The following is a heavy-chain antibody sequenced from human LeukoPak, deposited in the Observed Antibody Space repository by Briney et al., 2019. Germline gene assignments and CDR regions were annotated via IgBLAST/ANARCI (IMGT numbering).Heavy chain of an antibody. CDR2: ISGTGGWT. D-gene: IGHD3-22*01. CDR1: GVSLTGYA. CDR3: AKTPYDSSGYQDY. Sequence: GGSLRLSCAASGVSLTGYAMSWVRQAPGKGLEWVSGISGTGGWTYYADSVKGRFTISIDNSKNTLFLQMNSLRVEDTAVYYCAKTPYDSSGYQDYWGQGTLVTVSS. V-gene: IGHV3-23*01. J-gene: IGHJ4*02.